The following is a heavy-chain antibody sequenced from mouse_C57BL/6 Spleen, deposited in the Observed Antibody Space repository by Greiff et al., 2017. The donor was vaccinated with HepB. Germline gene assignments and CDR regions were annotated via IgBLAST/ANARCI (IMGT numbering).Heavy chain of an antibody. J-gene: IGHJ3*01. CDR3: VKAGIYDPAWFAY. V-gene: IGHV1-19*01. CDR2: INPYNGGT. CDR1: GYTFTDYY. D-gene: IGHD2-3*01. Sequence: VQLQQSGPVLVKPGASVKMSCKASGYTFTDYYMNWVKQSHGKSLEWIGVINPYNGGTSYNQKFKGKATLTVDKSSSTAYMELNSLTSEDSAVYYCVKAGIYDPAWFAYWGQGTLVTVSA.